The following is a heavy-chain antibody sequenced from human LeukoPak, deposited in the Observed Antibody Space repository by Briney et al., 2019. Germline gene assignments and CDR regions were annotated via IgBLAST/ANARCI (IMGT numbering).Heavy chain of an antibody. Sequence: PSETLSLTCAVYGGSFSGYYWSWLRQPPGKGLEWIGEINHSGSTNYNPSLKSRVTISVDTSKNQFSLKLSSVTAADTAVYYCARGGDYSAFDIWGQGTMVTVSS. CDR3: ARGGDYSAFDI. CDR2: INHSGST. CDR1: GGSFSGYY. V-gene: IGHV4-34*01. J-gene: IGHJ3*02. D-gene: IGHD4-11*01.